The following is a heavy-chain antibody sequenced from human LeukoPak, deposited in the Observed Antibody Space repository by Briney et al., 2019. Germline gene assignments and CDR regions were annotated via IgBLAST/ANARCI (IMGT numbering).Heavy chain of an antibody. Sequence: GGSLRLSCAASGFTFSTSAMNCVRQAPGKGLEWVSSINNVRSHIYYADSVRGRFTISRDNANNVLYLQMNSLRAEDTAVYYCARDPTYYLRYGYFDSWGQGTLVTVSS. D-gene: IGHD1-26*01. V-gene: IGHV3-21*06. CDR2: INNVRSHI. CDR3: ARDPTYYLRYGYFDS. J-gene: IGHJ4*02. CDR1: GFTFSTSA.